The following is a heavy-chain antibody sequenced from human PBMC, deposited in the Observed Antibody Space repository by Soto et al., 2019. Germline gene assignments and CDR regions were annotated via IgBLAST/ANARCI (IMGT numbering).Heavy chain of an antibody. D-gene: IGHD5-12*01. J-gene: IGHJ4*02. CDR3: ARRPREYSGYLLGGYFDS. CDR1: FFSINTSVVG. CDR2: IYWDDDK. Sequence: QITLKDSGPTVVKPTQTLTLTCTFSFFSINTSVVGVCWIRPPPGKDLEWLALIYWDDDKRYKPSLKSRHTISNDTSKNQVVLTMTNVDPVDTATYYCARRPREYSGYLLGGYFDSWGQGTLVTVSS. V-gene: IGHV2-5*02.